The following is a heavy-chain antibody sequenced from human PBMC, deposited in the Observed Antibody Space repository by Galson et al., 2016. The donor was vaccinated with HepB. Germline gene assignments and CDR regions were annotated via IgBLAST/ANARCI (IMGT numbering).Heavy chain of an antibody. Sequence: PALVKPTQTLTLTCTFSGFSLGTSGMRVSWIRQPPGKALEWLALIDWDDGKSYSTSLKTRLPISKDTSKNQVVLTMTNMDPVDTATYYCARMSGVPAASVGFYYYGMDVWGQGTTVTVSS. J-gene: IGHJ6*02. D-gene: IGHD2-2*01. V-gene: IGHV2-70*01. CDR1: GFSLGTSGMR. CDR3: ARMSGVPAASVGFYYYGMDV. CDR2: IDWDDGK.